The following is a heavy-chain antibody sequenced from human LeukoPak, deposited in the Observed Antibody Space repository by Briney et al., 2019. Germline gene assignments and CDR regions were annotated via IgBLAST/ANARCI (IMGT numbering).Heavy chain of an antibody. CDR2: IYPGDSDT. Sequence: GESLKISCKGSGYTFTIYWIAWVRQMPGKGLEWMGIIYPGDSDTRYSPSFQGQVTISADKSISTAYLQWSSLKASDTAMYYCARRYYDILTGYSENWFDPWGQGTLVTVSS. CDR3: ARRYYDILTGYSENWFDP. V-gene: IGHV5-51*01. CDR1: GYTFTIYW. D-gene: IGHD3-9*01. J-gene: IGHJ5*02.